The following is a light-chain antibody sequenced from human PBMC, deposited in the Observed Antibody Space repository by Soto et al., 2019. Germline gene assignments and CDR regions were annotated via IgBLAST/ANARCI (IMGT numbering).Light chain of an antibody. CDR3: SSYAGSNTWV. J-gene: IGLJ3*02. Sequence: QSALTQPRSVSGSPGQSVTSSCTGTSSDVGGYNYVSWYQQHPGKAPKLMIYDVSKWPSGVPDRFSGSKSGNMASLTISGLQAEDEADYYCSSYAGSNTWVFGGGTKLTVL. CDR2: DVS. V-gene: IGLV2-11*01. CDR1: SSDVGGYNY.